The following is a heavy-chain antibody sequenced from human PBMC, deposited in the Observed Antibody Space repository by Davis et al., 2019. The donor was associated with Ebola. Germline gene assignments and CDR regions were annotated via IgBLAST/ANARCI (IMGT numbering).Heavy chain of an antibody. V-gene: IGHV3-33*01. CDR3: ARVKGGGWFDP. CDR1: GFTFSSYG. CDR2: IWYDGSNK. D-gene: IGHD3-16*01. J-gene: IGHJ5*02. Sequence: GESLKISCAASGFTFSSYGMHWVRQAPGKGLEWVAVIWYDGSNKYYADSVKGRFTISRDNAKNSLYLQMNSLRAEDTAVYYCARVKGGGWFDPWGQGTLVTVSS.